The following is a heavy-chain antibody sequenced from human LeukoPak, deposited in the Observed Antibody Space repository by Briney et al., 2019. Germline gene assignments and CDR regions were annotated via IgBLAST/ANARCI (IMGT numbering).Heavy chain of an antibody. CDR3: ARTSSSWLIFDF. V-gene: IGHV4-59*01. CDR1: GGSIRNNY. CDR2: IYYTGST. J-gene: IGHJ4*02. D-gene: IGHD6-13*01. Sequence: SETLSLTCTVSGGSIRNNYWSWIRQTPGKGLEWIGYIYYTGSTNYNPALESRITISVDTSRTQFSLKLRSVTAADTAVYYCARTSSSWLIFDFWGQGTPVIVSS.